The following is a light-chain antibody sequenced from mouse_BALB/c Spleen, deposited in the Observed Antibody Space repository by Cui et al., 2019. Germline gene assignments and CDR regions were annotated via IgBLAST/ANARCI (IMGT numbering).Light chain of an antibody. J-gene: IGKJ2*01. CDR2: YAS. CDR3: QQSKSWPHT. CDR1: QSINNN. V-gene: IGKV5-43*01. Sequence: DILLTQSSSTLFLTPGESVSITCRASQSINNNLDWYQQKSNESPRLLIKYASQSTDGVPSRFSGSGSGTDYTLKINSVETEDFGSYFCQQSKSWPHTFGGGTKLEIK.